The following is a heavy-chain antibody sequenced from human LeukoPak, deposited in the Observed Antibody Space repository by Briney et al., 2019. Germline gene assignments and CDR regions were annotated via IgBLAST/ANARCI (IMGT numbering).Heavy chain of an antibody. CDR3: ARDLPYFDY. Sequence: SEILSLTCTVSGGSISSSSYYWGWIRQPPGKGLEWIGSIYYSGSTYYNPSLKSRVTISVDTSKNQFSLKLSSVTAADTAVYYCARDLPYFDYWGQGTLVTVSS. CDR2: IYYSGST. CDR1: GGSISSSSYY. J-gene: IGHJ4*02. V-gene: IGHV4-39*07.